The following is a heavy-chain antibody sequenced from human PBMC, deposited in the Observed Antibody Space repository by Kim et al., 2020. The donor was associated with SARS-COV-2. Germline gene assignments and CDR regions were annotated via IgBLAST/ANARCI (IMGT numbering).Heavy chain of an antibody. D-gene: IGHD4-4*01. CDR3: ARANTATRYFDS. V-gene: IGHV3-72*01. CDR2: IRNKASSYTT. CDR1: GFTFSDHY. Sequence: GGSLRLSCATSGFTFSDHYMDWVRQAPGKGLEWVGRIRNKASSYTTEYAASVKGRFTVSRDESRNSLYLQMNSLKIEDTAVYYCARANTATRYFDSLGQGTVLTDSS. J-gene: IGHJ4*02.